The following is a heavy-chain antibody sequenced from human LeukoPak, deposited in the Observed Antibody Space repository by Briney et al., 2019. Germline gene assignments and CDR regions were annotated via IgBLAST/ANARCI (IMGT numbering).Heavy chain of an antibody. D-gene: IGHD3-22*01. J-gene: IGHJ1*01. CDR3: ATYSSLNRREFQY. V-gene: IGHV3-23*01. Sequence: GGSLRLSCAASGIIFSNYGMSWVRQAPGKGLEWVSSISGSGGSIYYADSVRGRFTISRDNPKNTLDLQMNSLRAEDTAVYYCATYSSLNRREFQYWGQGTLLTVSS. CDR2: ISGSGGSI. CDR1: GIIFSNYG.